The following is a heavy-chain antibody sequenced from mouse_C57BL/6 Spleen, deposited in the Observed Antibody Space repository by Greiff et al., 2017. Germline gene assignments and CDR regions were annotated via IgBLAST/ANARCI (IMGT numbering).Heavy chain of an antibody. CDR2: IDPSDSYT. Sequence: QVQLQQPGAELVRPGTSVKLSCKASGYTFTSYWMHWVKQRPGQGLEWIGVIDPSDSYTNYNQKFKGKANLTVDTSSSTAYMQLSSLTSEDSAVYYCARILLLRDFDYWGQGTTLTVSS. CDR1: GYTFTSYW. CDR3: ARILLLRDFDY. V-gene: IGHV1-59*01. J-gene: IGHJ2*01. D-gene: IGHD1-1*01.